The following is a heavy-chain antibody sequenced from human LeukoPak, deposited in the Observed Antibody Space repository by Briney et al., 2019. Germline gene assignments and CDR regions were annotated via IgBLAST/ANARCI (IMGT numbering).Heavy chain of an antibody. J-gene: IGHJ4*02. D-gene: IGHD3-22*01. CDR3: ARAPMIVVVFPPRLDF. CDR2: INPNTGGT. Sequence: GASVKVSCKTSGYTFTGYYMHWVRQAPGQGLEWMGWINPNTGGTNYAQKFQGRVTMTSDTSISTAYMELSRLRSDDTATYYCARAPMIVVVFPPRLDFWGQGTLVTVSS. V-gene: IGHV1-2*02. CDR1: GYTFTGYY.